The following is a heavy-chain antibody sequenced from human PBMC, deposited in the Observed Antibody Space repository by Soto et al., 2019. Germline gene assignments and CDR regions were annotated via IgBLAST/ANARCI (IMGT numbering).Heavy chain of an antibody. CDR3: AHNYAFWRGYGAFDI. CDR1: GFSLSTSGVG. Sequence: SGPTLVNPTHTLTLTCTFSGFSLSTSGVGVGWIRQPPGKALDWLALIYWDDDKRYSPSLKSRLTITKDTSKNQVVLTMTNMDPLYTCTYWCAHNYAFWRGYGAFDIWGQGTMVTV. V-gene: IGHV2-5*02. J-gene: IGHJ3*02. D-gene: IGHD3-3*01. CDR2: IYWDDDK.